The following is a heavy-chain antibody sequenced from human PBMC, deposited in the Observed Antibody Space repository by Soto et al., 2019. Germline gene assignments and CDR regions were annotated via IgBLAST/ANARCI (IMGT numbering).Heavy chain of an antibody. D-gene: IGHD3-22*01. CDR1: GFTFSSYA. J-gene: IGHJ5*02. V-gene: IGHV3-30-3*01. Sequence: PGGSLRLSXAASGFTFSSYAMHWVRQAPSKGLEWVAVISYDGSNKYYADSVKGRFTISRDNSKNTLYLQMNSLRAEDTAVYYCARHPVDSSGYYPRGGWFDPWGQGTLVTVSS. CDR2: ISYDGSNK. CDR3: ARHPVDSSGYYPRGGWFDP.